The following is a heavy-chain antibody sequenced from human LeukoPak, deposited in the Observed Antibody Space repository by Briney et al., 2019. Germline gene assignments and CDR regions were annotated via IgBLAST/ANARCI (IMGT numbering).Heavy chain of an antibody. D-gene: IGHD1-26*01. CDR3: ARDELWYYFDY. CDR2: ISSSSSYT. V-gene: IGHV3-21*01. Sequence: GGSLRLSCAASGFTFSSYTMTWVRQAPGKGLEWVSSISSSSSYTYYADSVKGRFTISRDTAKNSLYLQMNSLRAEDTAVYFCARDELWYYFDYWDQGTLVTVSS. CDR1: GFTFSSYT. J-gene: IGHJ4*02.